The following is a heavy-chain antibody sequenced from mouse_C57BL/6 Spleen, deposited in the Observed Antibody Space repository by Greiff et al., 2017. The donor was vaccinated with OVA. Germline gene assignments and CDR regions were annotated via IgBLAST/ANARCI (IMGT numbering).Heavy chain of an antibody. J-gene: IGHJ2*01. V-gene: IGHV1-82*01. CDR2: IYPGDGDT. Sequence: VQLQESGPELVKPGASVKISCKASGYAFSSSWMNWVKQRPGKGLEWIGRIYPGDGDTNYNGKFKGKATLAADKSTSTAYMQLSSLTSEDSAVYFCARGGSSYFDDWGQGTTLTVSS. CDR3: ARGGSSYFDD. CDR1: GYAFSSSW.